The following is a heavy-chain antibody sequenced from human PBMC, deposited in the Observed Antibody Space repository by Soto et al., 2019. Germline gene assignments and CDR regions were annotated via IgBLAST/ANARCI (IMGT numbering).Heavy chain of an antibody. CDR2: VNNDGSGT. Sequence: EVQLVESGGGLVQPGGSLRLSCAASGFTFSSYWMHWVRQAPGKGLVWVSRVNNDGSGTIYADSVKGRFTISRDNAKNTVYLEMNSLRVEDTALYFCTIGEYMHAFDMWGQGTIVTVSS. D-gene: IGHD6-6*01. V-gene: IGHV3-74*01. CDR1: GFTFSSYW. J-gene: IGHJ3*02. CDR3: TIGEYMHAFDM.